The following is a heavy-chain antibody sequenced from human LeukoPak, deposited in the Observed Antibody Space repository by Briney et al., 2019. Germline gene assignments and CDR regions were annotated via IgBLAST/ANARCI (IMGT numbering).Heavy chain of an antibody. CDR1: GFTFSSYG. CDR3: ANDRRSSKWIQLPSLVLDY. D-gene: IGHD5-18*01. Sequence: PGGSLRLSCAASGFTFSSYGMHWVRQAPGKGLEWVAVISYDGSNKYYADSVKGRFTISRDNSKNKLYLQMNSLRAEDTAVYYCANDRRSSKWIQLPSLVLDYWGQGTLVTVSS. V-gene: IGHV3-30*18. CDR2: ISYDGSNK. J-gene: IGHJ4*02.